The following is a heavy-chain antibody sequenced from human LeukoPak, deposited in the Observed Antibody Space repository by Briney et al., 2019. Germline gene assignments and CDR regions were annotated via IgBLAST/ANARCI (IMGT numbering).Heavy chain of an antibody. Sequence: SDTLSLTCTVSGGSISSYYWSWLRQPPGKGLEWIGYIYYSGSTNYNPSLKSRVTISVDTSKNQFSLKLSSVTAADTAVYYCASVGPNCSGGSCTDYWDQGTLVTVSS. CDR1: GGSISSYY. V-gene: IGHV4-59*07. J-gene: IGHJ4*02. CDR2: IYYSGST. CDR3: ASVGPNCSGGSCTDY. D-gene: IGHD2-15*01.